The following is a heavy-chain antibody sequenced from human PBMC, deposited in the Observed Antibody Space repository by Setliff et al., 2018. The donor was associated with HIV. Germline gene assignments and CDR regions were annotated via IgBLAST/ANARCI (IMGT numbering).Heavy chain of an antibody. D-gene: IGHD3-9*01. CDR3: ARGPRYYDILTGPYYYYYYMDV. CDR2: INHSGNT. V-gene: IGHV4-34*01. CDR1: GGSFSGYY. Sequence: SETLSLTCAVYGGSFSGYYWNWIRQSPGKGLEWIGEINHSGNTHYNPSLKSRVTISVDTSKNQFSLKLSSVTAADTAVYYCARGPRYYDILTGPYYYYYYMDVWGKGTTVTVSS. J-gene: IGHJ6*03.